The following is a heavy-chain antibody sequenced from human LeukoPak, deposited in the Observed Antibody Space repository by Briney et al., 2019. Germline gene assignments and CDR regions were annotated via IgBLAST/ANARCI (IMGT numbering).Heavy chain of an antibody. CDR1: GGSISSYY. CDR3: ARDRSNDVAPWFDP. J-gene: IGHJ5*02. V-gene: IGHV4-59*01. CDR2: IYYSGST. Sequence: PSETLSLTCTVSGGSISSYYWSWIRQPPGKGLEWIGYIYYSGSTNYNPSLKSRVTISVDTSKNQFSLKLSSVTAADTAVYYCARDRSNDVAPWFDPWGQGTLVTVSS. D-gene: IGHD1-1*01.